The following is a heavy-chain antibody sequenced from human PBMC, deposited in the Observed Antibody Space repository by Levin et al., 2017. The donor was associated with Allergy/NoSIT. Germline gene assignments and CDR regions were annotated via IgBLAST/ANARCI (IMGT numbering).Heavy chain of an antibody. CDR3: ARTSSIAAAGTTAPLDFDY. D-gene: IGHD6-13*01. CDR2: IDWDDDK. CDR1: GFSLSTSGMC. J-gene: IGHJ4*02. V-gene: IGHV2-70*01. Sequence: TLSLTCTFSGFSLSTSGMCVSWIRQPPGKALEWLALIDWDDDKYYSTSLKTRLTISKDTSKNQVVLTMTNMDPVDTATYYCARTSSIAAAGTTAPLDFDYWGQGTLVTVSS.